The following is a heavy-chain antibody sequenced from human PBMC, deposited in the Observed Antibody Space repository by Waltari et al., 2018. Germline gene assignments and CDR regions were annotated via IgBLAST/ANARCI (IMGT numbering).Heavy chain of an antibody. CDR3: ARERHRLMEEGYLMALDP. V-gene: IGHV1-18*01. D-gene: IGHD3-3*01. CDR1: GYTFSAYG. J-gene: IGHJ5*02. CDR2: ISSNNGHT. Sequence: QVQLVQSGAEVKKPGASVKVSCKASGYTFSAYGIRWVRQAPGPGLEWMGWISSNNGHTNHAQKFQGRLIMTEDTSATTVYMELTYLTSDDTAVYYCARERHRLMEEGYLMALDPWGQGTLVTVSS.